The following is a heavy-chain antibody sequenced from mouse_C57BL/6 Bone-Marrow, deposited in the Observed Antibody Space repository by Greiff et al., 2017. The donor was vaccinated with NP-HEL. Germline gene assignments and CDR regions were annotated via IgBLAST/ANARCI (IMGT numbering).Heavy chain of an antibody. J-gene: IGHJ1*03. Sequence: EVKVVESGGGLVKPGGSLKLSCAASGFTFSDYGMHWVRQAPEKGLEWVAYISSGSSTIYYADTVKGRFTISRDNAKNTLFLQMTSLRSEDTAMYYGARRDYPPDWYFDVWGTGTTVTVSS. CDR2: ISSGSSTI. D-gene: IGHD2-4*01. CDR1: GFTFSDYG. V-gene: IGHV5-17*01. CDR3: ARRDYPPDWYFDV.